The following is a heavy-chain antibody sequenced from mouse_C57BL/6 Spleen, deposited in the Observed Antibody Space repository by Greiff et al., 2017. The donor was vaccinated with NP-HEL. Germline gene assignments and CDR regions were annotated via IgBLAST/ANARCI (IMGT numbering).Heavy chain of an antibody. V-gene: IGHV1-82*01. Sequence: QVQLQQSGPELVKPGASVKISCTASGYAFSSSWLTWVKQRPGQGLEWIGRIYPCDGDTYYNGKFTGKATLTAYKSSSTAYKQLSSLTSEDSAVYCGARESDGENYVDYWGQGTTLTVSS. CDR3: ARESDGENYVDY. J-gene: IGHJ2*01. CDR2: IYPCDGDT. D-gene: IGHD2-3*01. CDR1: GYAFSSSW.